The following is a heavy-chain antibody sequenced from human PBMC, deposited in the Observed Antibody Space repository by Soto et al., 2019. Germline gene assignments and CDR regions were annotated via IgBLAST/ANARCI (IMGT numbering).Heavy chain of an antibody. D-gene: IGHD3-9*01. J-gene: IGHJ4*02. CDR1: CGSISGYY. CDR2: IYHSVIT. V-gene: IGHV4-59*12. CDR3: ASIILTGYYIDY. Sequence: PSETLSLTCTVACGSISGYYWSWIRQPPGNGLYCLGEIYHSVITNXXPSLKSRXXISVDKSKHHXSLKLXSVTAAYTALYYCASIILTGYYIDYWCQGTLVTVYS.